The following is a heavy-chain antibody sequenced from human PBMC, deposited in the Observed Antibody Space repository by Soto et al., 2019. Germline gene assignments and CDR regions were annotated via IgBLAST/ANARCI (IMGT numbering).Heavy chain of an antibody. J-gene: IGHJ4*02. V-gene: IGHV1-46*01. CDR1: GYTFTSYY. CDR3: ARDFGTVVTGYYFDH. Sequence: GASVKVSCKASGYTFTSYYMHWVRQAPGQGLEWMGIINPSGGSTSYAQKFQGRVTMTRDTSTSTVYMELSSLRSEDTAVYYCARDFGTVVTGYYFDHWGQGTLVTVSS. D-gene: IGHD2-15*01. CDR2: INPSGGST.